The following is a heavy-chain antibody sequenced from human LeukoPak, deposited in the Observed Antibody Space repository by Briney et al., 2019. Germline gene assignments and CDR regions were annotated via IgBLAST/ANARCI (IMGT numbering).Heavy chain of an antibody. J-gene: IGHJ5*02. CDR3: ARNPDYGGTNWFDP. V-gene: IGHV3-11*01. CDR2: ISSSGSTI. CDR1: GFTFSDYH. D-gene: IGHD4-23*01. Sequence: PGGSLRLSCAASGFTFSDYHMSWIRQAPGKGLEWVSYISSSGSTIYYADSVKGRFTISRDNAKNSLYLQMNSLRAEDTAVYYCARNPDYGGTNWFDPWGQGTLVTVSS.